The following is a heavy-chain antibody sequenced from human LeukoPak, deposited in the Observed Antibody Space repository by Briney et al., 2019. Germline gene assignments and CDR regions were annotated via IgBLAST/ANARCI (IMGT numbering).Heavy chain of an antibody. J-gene: IGHJ4*02. CDR2: IWYDGRKP. D-gene: IGHD2-8*01. V-gene: IGHV3-33*01. Sequence: GGSLRLSCAASGFTFSSHGMRWVRQAPGKGLEWVAFIWYDGRKPYYADSVKGRFTMSRDNSKNTLYLQMNSLRPEDTAMYYYARALACCDVGVYFDYWGQGTLVTVSS. CDR3: ARALACCDVGVYFDY. CDR1: GFTFSSHG.